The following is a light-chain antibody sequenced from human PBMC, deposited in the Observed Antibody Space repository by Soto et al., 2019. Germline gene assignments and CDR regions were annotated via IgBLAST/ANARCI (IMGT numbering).Light chain of an antibody. Sequence: QSALTQPASVSGSPGQSITISCTGTSSDVGGYNFVSWYQQHPGKVPKLMIFDVNRRPSGVSDRFSSSKSGNTASLTISGLQAEDEGDYYCCSYTSSSTHVFGSGTKVTVL. CDR2: DVN. CDR3: CSYTSSSTHV. CDR1: SSDVGGYNF. J-gene: IGLJ1*01. V-gene: IGLV2-14*03.